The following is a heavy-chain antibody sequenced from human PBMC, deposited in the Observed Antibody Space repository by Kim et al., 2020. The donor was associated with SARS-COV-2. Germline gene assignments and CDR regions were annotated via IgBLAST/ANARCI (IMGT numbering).Heavy chain of an antibody. CDR3: ASSPGWYLDY. CDR1: GFTFSSYG. J-gene: IGHJ4*02. D-gene: IGHD6-19*01. Sequence: GGSLRLSCAASGFTFSSYGMHWVRQAPGKGLEWVAVISYDGSNKYYADSVKGRFTISRDNSKNTLYLQMNSLRAEDTAVYYCASSPGWYLDYWGQGTLVTVSS. V-gene: IGHV3-30*03. CDR2: ISYDGSNK.